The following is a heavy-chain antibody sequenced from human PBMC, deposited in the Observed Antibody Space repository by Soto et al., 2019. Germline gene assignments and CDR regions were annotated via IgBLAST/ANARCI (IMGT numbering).Heavy chain of an antibody. D-gene: IGHD4-17*01. J-gene: IGHJ4*02. Sequence: SETLSLTCTVSGGSMRNYFWNWIRQPPGQGLQWIAYVHFGGTTNYNPSLKSRVTISVDTSRRQFSLKLTSVTAADTAVYYRARSDYGEFDYWGQGSLVTVYS. CDR3: ARSDYGEFDY. V-gene: IGHV4-59*12. CDR2: VHFGGTT. CDR1: GGSMRNYF.